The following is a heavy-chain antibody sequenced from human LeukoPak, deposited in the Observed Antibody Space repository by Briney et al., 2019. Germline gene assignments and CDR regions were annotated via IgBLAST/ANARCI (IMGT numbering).Heavy chain of an antibody. CDR3: TTDALYAGGAFDI. Sequence: GGPLRLSCAASGFTFSNAWMSWVRQAPGKGLEWVGRIKSKTDGGTTDYAAPVKGRFTISRDDSKNTLYLQMNSLKTEDTAVYYCTTDALYAGGAFDIWGQGTMVTVSS. J-gene: IGHJ3*02. V-gene: IGHV3-15*01. CDR1: GFTFSNAW. D-gene: IGHD5/OR15-5a*01. CDR2: IKSKTDGGTT.